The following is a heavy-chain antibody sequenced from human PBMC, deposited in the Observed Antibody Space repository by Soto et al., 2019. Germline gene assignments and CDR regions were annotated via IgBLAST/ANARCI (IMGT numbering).Heavy chain of an antibody. CDR2: IYYSGST. V-gene: IGHV4-31*03. CDR3: ATLLGSHQHYYFGIDV. CDR1: GYSMTSGGYY. J-gene: IGHJ6*02. D-gene: IGHD2-2*01. Sequence: SEPLSLTCPVSGYSMTSGGYYWSWIRHLPGKGLEWIGYIYYSGSTQFNPSLKSRVSMSVDTSKNQFSLRLSSVTAADTAVYYCATLLGSHQHYYFGIDVWGQGTTVTGS.